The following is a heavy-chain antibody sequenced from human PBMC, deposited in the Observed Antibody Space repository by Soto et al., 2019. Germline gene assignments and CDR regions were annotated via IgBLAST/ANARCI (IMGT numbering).Heavy chain of an antibody. J-gene: IGHJ6*02. CDR3: ARANYGVGLGMDV. CDR1: GGSFSGYY. CDR2: INHRGST. V-gene: IGHV4-34*01. Sequence: QVQLQQWGAGLLKPSETLSLTCDVYGGSFSGYYWSWIRQAPGKGLEWIGEINHRGSTNYNPSLKSRVTISVETSKNQFSLRLSSVTAADTAVFYCARANYGVGLGMDVWGQGTTVTVSS. D-gene: IGHD4-17*01.